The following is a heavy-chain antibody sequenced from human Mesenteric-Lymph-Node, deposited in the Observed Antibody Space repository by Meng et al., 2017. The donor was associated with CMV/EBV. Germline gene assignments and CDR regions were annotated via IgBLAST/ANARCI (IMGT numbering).Heavy chain of an antibody. Sequence: GESLKISCAASGFTFSSYSMNWVRQATGKGLEWVSYISSSSSTIYYADSVKGRFTISRDNAKTSLYLQMNSLRAEDTAVYYCARGQLLSDYYYYGMDVWGQGTTVTVSS. CDR1: GFTFSSYS. J-gene: IGHJ6*02. CDR3: ARGQLLSDYYYYGMDV. V-gene: IGHV3-48*04. CDR2: ISSSSSTI. D-gene: IGHD2-2*01.